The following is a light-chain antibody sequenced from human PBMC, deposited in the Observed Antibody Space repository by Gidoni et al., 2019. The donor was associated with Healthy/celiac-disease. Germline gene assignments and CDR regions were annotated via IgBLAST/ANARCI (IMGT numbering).Light chain of an antibody. CDR1: SSAVGGYNY. Sequence: SALTQPASVSGSPGQSITISCTGTSSAVGGYNYVSWYQQHPGKAPKLMIYEVSNRPSGVSNRFSGSKSGNTASLTISGLQAEGAADYYCSSYTSSSTPYVFGTGTKVTVL. CDR2: EVS. J-gene: IGLJ1*01. CDR3: SSYTSSSTPYV. V-gene: IGLV2-14*01.